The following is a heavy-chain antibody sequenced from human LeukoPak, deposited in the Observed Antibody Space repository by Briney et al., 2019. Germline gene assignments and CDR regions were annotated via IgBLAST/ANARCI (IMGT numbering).Heavy chain of an antibody. D-gene: IGHD6-19*01. J-gene: IGHJ4*02. V-gene: IGHV1-8*03. CDR2: MNPNSGNT. CDR3: ARGGYSSDWGVDY. CDR1: GYTFTSYG. Sequence: ASVKVSCKASGYTFTSYGITWVRQAAGQGLEWMGWMNPNSGNTGYAQKFQGRVTISRNTSISTAYMELTSLRSEDTAVYYCARGGYSSDWGVDYWGQGTLVSVSS.